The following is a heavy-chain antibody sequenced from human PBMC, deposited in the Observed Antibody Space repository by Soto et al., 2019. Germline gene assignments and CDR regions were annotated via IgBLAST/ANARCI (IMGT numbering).Heavy chain of an antibody. CDR1: GGSFSGYY. V-gene: IGHV4-34*01. D-gene: IGHD6-19*01. J-gene: IGHJ3*02. CDR2: INHSGST. Sequence: QVQLQQWGAGLLKPSETLSLTCAVYGGSFSGYYWSWIRQPPGKGLEWIGEINHSGSTNYNPSLTARATTCVNTSENQCSPKLSSGTAADTAVYYGAREGYSSGWYPRHDAFDIWGQGTMVTVAS. CDR3: AREGYSSGWYPRHDAFDI.